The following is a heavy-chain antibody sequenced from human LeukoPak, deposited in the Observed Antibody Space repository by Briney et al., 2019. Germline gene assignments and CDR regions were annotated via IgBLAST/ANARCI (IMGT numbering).Heavy chain of an antibody. J-gene: IGHJ3*02. CDR3: ARDGSMVVTAAFDI. CDR2: INPNSGGT. D-gene: IGHD4/OR15-4a*01. Sequence: ASVKVSCKASGYTFTGYYMHWVRQAPGQGLEWMGWINPNSGGTNYAQKFQGSVTMTRDTSISTAYMELSRLRSDDTAVYYCARDGSMVVTAAFDIWGQGTMVTVSS. CDR1: GYTFTGYY. V-gene: IGHV1-2*02.